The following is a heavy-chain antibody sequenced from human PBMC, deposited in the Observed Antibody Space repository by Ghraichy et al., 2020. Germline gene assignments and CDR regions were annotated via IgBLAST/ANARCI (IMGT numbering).Heavy chain of an antibody. CDR3: ARGKSEYDFWSGYYIFDY. CDR2: INHSGST. J-gene: IGHJ4*02. V-gene: IGHV4-34*01. CDR1: GGSFSGYY. D-gene: IGHD3-3*01. Sequence: SETLSLTCAVYGGSFSGYYWSWIRQPPGKGLEWIGEINHSGSTNYNPSLKSRVTISVDTSKNQFSLKLSSVTAADTAVYYCARGKSEYDFWSGYYIFDYWGQGTLVTVSS.